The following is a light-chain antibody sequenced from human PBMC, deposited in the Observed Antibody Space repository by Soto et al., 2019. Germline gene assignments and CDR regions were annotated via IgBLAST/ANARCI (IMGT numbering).Light chain of an antibody. CDR3: QQYYSTPYT. Sequence: DIVMTQSPDSLAVSLGERATINCKSSQSVLYSSNNKNYLAWYQQKPGQPPKLFISWASTRESGVPDRFIGSWSGTDFTLTISSLQAEDVAVYYCQQYYSTPYTFGQGTKLEI. CDR1: QSVLYSSNNKNY. V-gene: IGKV4-1*01. J-gene: IGKJ2*01. CDR2: WAS.